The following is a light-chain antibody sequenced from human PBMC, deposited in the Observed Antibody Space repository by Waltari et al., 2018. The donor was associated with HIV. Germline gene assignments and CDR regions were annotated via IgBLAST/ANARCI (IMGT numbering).Light chain of an antibody. CDR1: QSVSSN. CDR3: QQYNNWWT. J-gene: IGKJ1*01. Sequence: EIVMTQSPATLSVSPGERATLSCTASQSVSSNLAWSHQKPGQAPRLLIYDASTRATGIPARFSASGSGTEFSLTISSLQSEDFALYYCQQYNNWWTFGQGTKVEIK. CDR2: DAS. V-gene: IGKV3-15*01.